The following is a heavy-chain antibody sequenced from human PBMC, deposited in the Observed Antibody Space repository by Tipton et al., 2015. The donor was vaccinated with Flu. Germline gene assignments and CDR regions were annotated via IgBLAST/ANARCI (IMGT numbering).Heavy chain of an antibody. V-gene: IGHV4-39*07. CDR1: GGSISTSGYY. J-gene: IGHJ6*02. CDR3: ARGHTAMVGSLYYYGMDV. CDR2: INHSGST. D-gene: IGHD5-18*01. Sequence: TLSLTCTVSGGSISTSGYYWSWIRQPPGKWLEWIGEINHSGSTNYNPSLKSRVTKSVDTSKNQFSLKLSSLTAADTAVYYCARGHTAMVGSLYYYGMDVWDQGTTVTVSS.